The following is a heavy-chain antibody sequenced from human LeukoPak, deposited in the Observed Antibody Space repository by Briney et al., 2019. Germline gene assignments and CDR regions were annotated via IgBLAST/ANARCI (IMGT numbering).Heavy chain of an antibody. CDR3: ARDRGGGTMVRGVIRWFDP. CDR2: VNHSGSI. J-gene: IGHJ5*02. CDR1: TGSFSGYY. D-gene: IGHD3-10*01. V-gene: IGHV4-34*01. Sequence: SETLSLTCGVYTGSFSGYYWSWIRQPPGKGLEWIGEVNHSGSIRYNPSLKSRVTISVDTSKNQFSLKLSSVTAADTAVYYCARDRGGGTMVRGVIRWFDPWGQGTLVTVSS.